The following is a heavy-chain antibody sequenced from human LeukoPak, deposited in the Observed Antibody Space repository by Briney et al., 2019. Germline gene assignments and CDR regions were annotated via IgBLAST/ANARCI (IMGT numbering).Heavy chain of an antibody. CDR3: ARDRVTIFGEV. V-gene: IGHV4-59*01. CDR2: IYYSGST. CDR1: GGSISSYY. D-gene: IGHD3-3*01. Sequence: PSETLSLTCTVSGGSISSYYWSWIRQPPGKGLEWIGYIYYSGSTNYNPSLKSRVTISVDTSKNQFSLKLSSVTAADTAVYYCARDRVTIFGEVWGKGTTVTVSS. J-gene: IGHJ6*04.